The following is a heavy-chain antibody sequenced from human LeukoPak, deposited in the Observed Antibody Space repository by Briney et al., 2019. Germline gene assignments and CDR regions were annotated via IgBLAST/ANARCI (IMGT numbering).Heavy chain of an antibody. J-gene: IGHJ4*02. D-gene: IGHD4-17*01. CDR3: ARDRRTVTTLLYDY. CDR1: GYTSTSYG. V-gene: IGHV1-18*01. CDR2: INAYNGNT. Sequence: ASVKVSCKASGYTSTSYGINWVRQAPGQGLEWMGWINAYNGNTNYAQKLQGRVTMTTDTSTSTAYMELRSLRSDDTAVYYCARDRRTVTTLLYDYWGQGTLVTVSS.